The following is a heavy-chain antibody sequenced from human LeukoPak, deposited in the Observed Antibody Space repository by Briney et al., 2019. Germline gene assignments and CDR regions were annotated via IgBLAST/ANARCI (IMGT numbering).Heavy chain of an antibody. V-gene: IGHV3-7*01. Sequence: PGGSLRLSCAASGFTFSSYWMSWVRQAPGKGLEWVANIKQDGSEKYYVDSVKGRFTISRDNAKNSLYLQMNSLRAEDTAVYYCARRRYSGSSQHLDYWGQGTLVTVSS. CDR3: ARRRYSGSSQHLDY. J-gene: IGHJ4*02. D-gene: IGHD1-26*01. CDR1: GFTFSSYW. CDR2: IKQDGSEK.